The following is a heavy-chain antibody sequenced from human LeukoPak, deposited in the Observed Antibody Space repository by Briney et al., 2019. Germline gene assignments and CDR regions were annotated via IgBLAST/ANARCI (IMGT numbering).Heavy chain of an antibody. CDR3: ARVGPSVVVPAASDAFDI. CDR2: INHSGST. Sequence: SETLSLTYAVYGGSFSGYYWSWIRQPPGKGLEWIGEINHSGSTNYNPSLKSRVTISVDTPKNQFSLKLSSVTAADTAVYYCARVGPSVVVPAASDAFDIWGQGTMVTVSS. J-gene: IGHJ3*02. CDR1: GGSFSGYY. D-gene: IGHD2-2*01. V-gene: IGHV4-34*01.